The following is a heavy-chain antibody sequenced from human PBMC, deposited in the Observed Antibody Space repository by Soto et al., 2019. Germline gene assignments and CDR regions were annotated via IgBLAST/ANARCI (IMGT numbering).Heavy chain of an antibody. V-gene: IGHV1-18*04. J-gene: IGHJ4*02. Sequence: QVQLVQSGAEVKKPGASVKVSCKGSGYTFSSYGISWVRQAPGQGLEWMGRISAYNGNTNYAQKFQGRVTMTTDTSTSTAYLELRSLRSDDTAVYYCARITILGLPWDSWGQGTLVTVSS. CDR2: ISAYNGNT. D-gene: IGHD3-3*01. CDR1: GYTFSSYG. CDR3: ARITILGLPWDS.